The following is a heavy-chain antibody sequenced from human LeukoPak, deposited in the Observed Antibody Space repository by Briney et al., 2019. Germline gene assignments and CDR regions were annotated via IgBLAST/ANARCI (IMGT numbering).Heavy chain of an antibody. CDR2: INAGNGNT. J-gene: IGHJ4*02. CDR3: ARGRWSATTATYYLDF. D-gene: IGHD5-24*01. V-gene: IGHV1-3*01. CDR1: EYIFTDYA. Sequence: ASVKVSCKASEYIFTDYAIDWVRQAPGQRLEWMGWINAGNGNTKYSQKFQGRVTITRDTSASTAYMELSSQTSEDTAVYYCARGRWSATTATYYLDFWGQGTLVTVSS.